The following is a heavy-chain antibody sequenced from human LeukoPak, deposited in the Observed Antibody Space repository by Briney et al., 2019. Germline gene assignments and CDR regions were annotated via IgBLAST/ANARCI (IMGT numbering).Heavy chain of an antibody. D-gene: IGHD3-10*02. J-gene: IGHJ6*04. CDR3: AELGITMIGGV. CDR1: GFTFSSYG. V-gene: IGHV3-30*18. CDR2: ISYDGNHK. Sequence: PGRSLRLSCAASGFTFSSYGMHWVRQAPGKGLEWVAVISYDGNHKYYADSVKGRFTISRDNSKNTLYLQMNSLRAEDTAVYYCAELGITMIGGVWGKGTTVTISS.